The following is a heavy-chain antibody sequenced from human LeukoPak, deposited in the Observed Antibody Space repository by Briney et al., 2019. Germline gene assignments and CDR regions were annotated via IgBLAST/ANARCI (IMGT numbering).Heavy chain of an antibody. Sequence: ASVKVSCKASGYTFTSYGISWVRQAPGQGLEWMGWISAYNGNTNYAQKLEGRVTMTTDTSTSTDYMELRSLRSDDTAVYDCARDTPAEYYYDSSGYHPGDAFDIWGQGTMVTVSS. CDR2: ISAYNGNT. V-gene: IGHV1-18*01. CDR1: GYTFTSYG. J-gene: IGHJ3*02. CDR3: ARDTPAEYYYDSSGYHPGDAFDI. D-gene: IGHD3-22*01.